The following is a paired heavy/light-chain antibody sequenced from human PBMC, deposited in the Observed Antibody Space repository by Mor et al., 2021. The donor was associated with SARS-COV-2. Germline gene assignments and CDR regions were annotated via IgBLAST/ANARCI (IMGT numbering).Light chain of an antibody. CDR3: SSYTSISTYV. V-gene: IGLV2-14*03. CDR2: VVS. J-gene: IGLJ1*01. Sequence: QSALTQPASVSGSPGQSITISCTGTSSDIGGYDYVSWYQQHPGKAPKLMISVVSNRPSGVSNRFSGSKSGNTASLTISGLRAEDEADYYCSSYTSISTYVFGTGTKVTVL. CDR1: SSDIGGYDY.
Heavy chain of an antibody. CDR1: GFSLSTSGVG. D-gene: IGHD5-18*01. Sequence: QITLKESAPTLVRPTQTLTLTCTFSGFSLSTSGVGVGWIRQPPGKALEWLAVIYWSDEKHYSPSLKSRVSITKDTPRNQVVLKLTNVDPVDTATYHCAHKGIGYSWFDPWGQGTLVIVSS. CDR2: IYWSDEK. J-gene: IGHJ5*02. V-gene: IGHV2-5*01. CDR3: AHKGIGYSWFDP.